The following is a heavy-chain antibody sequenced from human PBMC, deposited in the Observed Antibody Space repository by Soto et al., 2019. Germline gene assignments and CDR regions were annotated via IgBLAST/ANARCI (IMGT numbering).Heavy chain of an antibody. J-gene: IGHJ4*02. CDR1: GFTVSSNY. D-gene: IGHD6-19*01. V-gene: IGHV3-53*01. CDR2: IYSGGST. Sequence: TGGSLRLSCAASGFTVSSNYMNWVRQAPGKGLEWVSVIYSGGSTYYADSVKGRFTISRDNSKNTLYLQMDSLRGEDTAVYYCARASVAGFYWGQGTLVTVSS. CDR3: ARASVAGFY.